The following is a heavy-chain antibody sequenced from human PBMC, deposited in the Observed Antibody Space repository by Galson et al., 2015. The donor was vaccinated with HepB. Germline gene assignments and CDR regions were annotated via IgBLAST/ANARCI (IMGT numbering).Heavy chain of an antibody. CDR2: TYYRSNWYT. CDR1: GDSVSSNSAA. CDR3: ARDAYTVTDGHYGFDI. D-gene: IGHD4-17*01. Sequence: CAISGDSVSSNSAAWNWIRQSPSRGLEWLGVTYYRSNWYTDYAVSVKSRITINPDTSKNQFSLQLTSVTPEDTAMYYCARDAYTVTDGHYGFDIWGQGTMVTVSP. V-gene: IGHV6-1*01. J-gene: IGHJ3*02.